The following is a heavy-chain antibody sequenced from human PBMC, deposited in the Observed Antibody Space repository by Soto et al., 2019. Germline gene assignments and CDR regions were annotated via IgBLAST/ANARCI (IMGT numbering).Heavy chain of an antibody. CDR3: ARATGWPEGPFHI. CDR1: GFTFSHYS. D-gene: IGHD6-19*01. V-gene: IGHV3-48*01. J-gene: IGHJ3*02. CDR2: ISSTSSTI. Sequence: EVPLVESGGGLVQPGGSLRLSCAASGFTFSHYSMNCVRQAPGKGLEWVSHISSTSSTIYYADSVKGRFTISRDNAKNSLYLQMNSLRAEDRAVYTCARATGWPEGPFHIWGQGRMVTVSS.